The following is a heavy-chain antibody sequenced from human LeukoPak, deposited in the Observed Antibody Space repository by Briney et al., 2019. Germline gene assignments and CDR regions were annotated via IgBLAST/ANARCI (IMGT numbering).Heavy chain of an antibody. CDR1: GFTFDDYA. J-gene: IGHJ4*02. D-gene: IGHD3-9*01. Sequence: GRSLRLSCAASGFTFDDYAMHWVRQAPGKGLEWVSGISWNSGSIGYADSVKGRFTISRDNAKNSLYLQMNSLRAEDTALYYCAKCGNYDILTGHFDYWGQGTLVTVSS. V-gene: IGHV3-9*01. CDR2: ISWNSGSI. CDR3: AKCGNYDILTGHFDY.